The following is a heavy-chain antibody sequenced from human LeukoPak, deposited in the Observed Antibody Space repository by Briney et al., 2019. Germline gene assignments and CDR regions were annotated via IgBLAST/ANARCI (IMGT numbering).Heavy chain of an antibody. J-gene: IGHJ1*01. Sequence: GGSLRLSCVASGFSFSTYTMDWVRQAPGKGLEWISSISTSSSYIYYADSVKGRFTISRDNAKNFLYLQMNSLRADDTAVYYCARALSQQLIRYSQDWGQGTLVTVSS. CDR3: ARALSQQLIRYSQD. CDR2: ISTSSSYI. V-gene: IGHV3-21*04. CDR1: GFSFSTYT. D-gene: IGHD1-1*01.